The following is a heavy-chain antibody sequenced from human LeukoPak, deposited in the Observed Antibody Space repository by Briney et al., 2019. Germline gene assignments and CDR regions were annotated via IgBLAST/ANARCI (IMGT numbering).Heavy chain of an antibody. V-gene: IGHV1-24*01. Sequence: ASVKVSCKVSGYTLTELSMHWARQAPGKGLEWMGDFDPEDGETIYAQKFQGRVTMTEDTSTDTAYMELSSLRPEDTAVYYCATNLGYCSSTSCPRWFDPWGQGTLVTVSS. CDR3: ATNLGYCSSTSCPRWFDP. J-gene: IGHJ5*02. D-gene: IGHD2-2*01. CDR1: GYTLTELS. CDR2: FDPEDGET.